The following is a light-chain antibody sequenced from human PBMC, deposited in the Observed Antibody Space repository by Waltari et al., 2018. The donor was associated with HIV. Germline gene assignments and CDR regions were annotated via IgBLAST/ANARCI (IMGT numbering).Light chain of an antibody. V-gene: IGKV3-11*01. J-gene: IGKJ4*01. CDR2: DSS. Sequence: EIVLTQSPATLSLSPGQRATLSCRASQSIYVHLGWYQHKPGQPPRLLVYDSSKRVTDIPARFSGSGSGANFTLTIRSLEPEDFAVYYCQHRSSWPPTFGGGTRIEI. CDR1: QSIYVH. CDR3: QHRSSWPPT.